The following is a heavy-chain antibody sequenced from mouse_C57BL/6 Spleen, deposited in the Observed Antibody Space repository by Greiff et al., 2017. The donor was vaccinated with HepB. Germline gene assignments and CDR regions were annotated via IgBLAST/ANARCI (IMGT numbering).Heavy chain of an antibody. J-gene: IGHJ4*01. CDR3: ASYDYDSYAMDY. V-gene: IGHV5-16*01. D-gene: IGHD2-4*01. CDR1: GFTFSDYY. Sequence: DVQLVESEGGLVQPGSSMKLSCTASGFTFSDYYMAWVRQVPEKGLEWVANINYDGSSTYYLDSLKSRFIISRDNAKNILYLQMSSLKSEDTATYYCASYDYDSYAMDYWGQGTSVTVSS. CDR2: INYDGSST.